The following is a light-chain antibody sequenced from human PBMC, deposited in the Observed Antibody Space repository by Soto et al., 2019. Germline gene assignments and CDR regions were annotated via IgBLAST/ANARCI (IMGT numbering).Light chain of an antibody. CDR1: QSIYYY. V-gene: IGKV1-39*01. J-gene: IGKJ2*01. CDR2: AAS. Sequence: DIRMTQSPSSLSASVGDRVSITCRASQSIYYYLNWYQQKPGKAPKLLIYAASSLQSGVPSRFSGSGSETDFTLTISSLQPDDFATYYCQQSYSTPYTFGQGTKLQIK. CDR3: QQSYSTPYT.